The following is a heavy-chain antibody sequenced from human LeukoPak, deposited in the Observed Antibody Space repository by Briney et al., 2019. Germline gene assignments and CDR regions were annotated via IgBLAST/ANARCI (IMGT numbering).Heavy chain of an antibody. CDR3: ASGIDYYGSGSYYLYGMDV. J-gene: IGHJ6*02. V-gene: IGHV1-18*01. Sequence: ASVKVSCKASGYTFTSYGISWVRQAPGQGLEWMGWIRPYNGNTNYAQKLQGRVTMTTDTSTSTAYMELRSLRSDDTAVYYCASGIDYYGSGSYYLYGMDVWGQGTTVTVSS. CDR1: GYTFTSYG. CDR2: IRPYNGNT. D-gene: IGHD3-10*01.